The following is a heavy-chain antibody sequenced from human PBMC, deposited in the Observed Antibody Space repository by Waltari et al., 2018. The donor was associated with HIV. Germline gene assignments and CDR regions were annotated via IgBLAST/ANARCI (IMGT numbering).Heavy chain of an antibody. D-gene: IGHD4-4*01. CDR2: INSAGSAK. V-gene: IGHV3-11*04. CDR1: GFSFSEYD. J-gene: IGHJ5*02. CDR3: AKMGGVFYRFDA. Sequence: QMQLVESGGGLVKPGGSLRLSCAASGFSFSEYDMSWIRQAPGKEPEGVSYINSAGSAKYFADSVKGRFTISRDNVGTSLYLEMNTLRPEDTAVYYCAKMGGVFYRFDAWGQGTLVTVSS.